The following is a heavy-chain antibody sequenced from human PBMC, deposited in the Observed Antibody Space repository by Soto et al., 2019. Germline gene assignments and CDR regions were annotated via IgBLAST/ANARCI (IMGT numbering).Heavy chain of an antibody. CDR2: IKSKTDGGTT. D-gene: IGHD5-18*01. CDR3: TTPRGYSYGPYYYYGMDV. Sequence: EVQLVESGGGLVKPGGSVRLSCAASGFTFSNAWMNWVRQAPGKGLEWVGRIKSKTDGGTTDYAAPVKGRFTISRDDSKNTLYLQMNSLKTEDTAVYYCTTPRGYSYGPYYYYGMDVWGQATTVTVSS. J-gene: IGHJ6*02. CDR1: GFTFSNAW. V-gene: IGHV3-15*07.